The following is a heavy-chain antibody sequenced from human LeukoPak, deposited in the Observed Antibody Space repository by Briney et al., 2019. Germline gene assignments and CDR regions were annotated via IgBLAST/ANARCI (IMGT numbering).Heavy chain of an antibody. D-gene: IGHD2-15*01. CDR3: ARDREIVVVVAAALRYYYYYGMDV. CDR2: INPSGGST. Sequence: ASVKVSCKASGYTFTSYYMHWVRQAPGQGLEWMGIINPSGGSTSYAQKFQGRVTITRDTSTSTVYMELSSLRSEDTAVYYCARDREIVVVVAAALRYYYYYGMDVWGQGTTVTVSS. CDR1: GYTFTSYY. V-gene: IGHV1-46*01. J-gene: IGHJ6*02.